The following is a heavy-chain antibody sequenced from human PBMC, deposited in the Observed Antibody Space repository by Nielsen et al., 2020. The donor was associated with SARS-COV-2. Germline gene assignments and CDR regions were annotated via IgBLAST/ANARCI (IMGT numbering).Heavy chain of an antibody. V-gene: IGHV3-9*01. CDR2: ISWSSGSI. J-gene: IGHJ6*03. CDR3: AREGDCSSTSCYTYYYYYYMDV. Sequence: GGSLRLSCAASGFTFDDYAMHWVRQAPGKGLEWVSGISWSSGSIGYADSVKGRFTISRDNAKNSLYLQMNSLRAEDTAVYYCAREGDCSSTSCYTYYYYYYMDVWGKGTTVTVSS. CDR1: GFTFDDYA. D-gene: IGHD2-2*02.